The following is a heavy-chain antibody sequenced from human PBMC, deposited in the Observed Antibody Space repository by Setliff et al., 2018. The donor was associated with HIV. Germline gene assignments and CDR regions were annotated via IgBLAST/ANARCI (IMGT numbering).Heavy chain of an antibody. CDR2: INSDGSST. V-gene: IGHV3-74*01. CDR3: ARQPLHCSSINCYGAVYDN. Sequence: PGGSLRLSCAASGFTFSSYWMHWVRQAPGKGLVWVSRINSDGSSTSYADSVKGRFTISRDNAKNTLYLQMSSLRAEDTALYYCARQPLHCSSINCYGAVYDNWGQGTLVTVSS. J-gene: IGHJ4*02. D-gene: IGHD2-2*01. CDR1: GFTFSSYW.